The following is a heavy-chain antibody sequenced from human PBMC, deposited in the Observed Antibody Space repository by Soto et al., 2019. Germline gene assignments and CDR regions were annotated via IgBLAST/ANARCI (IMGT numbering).Heavy chain of an antibody. CDR3: ASSYGTSWYGDW. CDR2: TIPVSGTA. CDR1: GGTFNNYA. J-gene: IGHJ4*02. Sequence: QVQLVQSGAEVKKPGSSVKVSCRASGGTFNNYAVTWVRQAPGQGLEWMGGTIPVSGTANYAQQFQGRVRITADKSTNTVYMGLSSLRSEDTAMYYCASSYGTSWYGDWWGQGTLVTVSS. D-gene: IGHD6-13*01. V-gene: IGHV1-69*06.